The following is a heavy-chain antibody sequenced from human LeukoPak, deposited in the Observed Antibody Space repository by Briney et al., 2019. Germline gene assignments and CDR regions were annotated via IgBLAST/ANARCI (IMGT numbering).Heavy chain of an antibody. D-gene: IGHD3-22*01. CDR1: GFTVSSNY. CDR3: ARDANGGYYDSSGPFGY. J-gene: IGHJ4*02. Sequence: HPGGSLRLSCAASGFTVSSNYMSWVRQAPGKGLEWVSVIYSGGSTYYVDSVKGRFTISRDNSKNTLYLQMNSLRAEDTAVYYCARDANGGYYDSSGPFGYWGQGTLVTVSS. CDR2: IYSGGST. V-gene: IGHV3-66*01.